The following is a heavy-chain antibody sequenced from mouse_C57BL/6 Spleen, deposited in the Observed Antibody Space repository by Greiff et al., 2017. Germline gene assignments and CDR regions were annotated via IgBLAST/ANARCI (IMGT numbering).Heavy chain of an antibody. V-gene: IGHV1-54*01. Sequence: VQLQQSGAELVRPGTSVKVSCKASGYAFTNYLIEWVKQRPGQGLEWIGVITPGSGGTNYNEKFKGKATLTADKYSRPSYVQLSSLTSDDSAVYFCSRNYYGSSYRSMDSWGQATSVTVSA. CDR2: ITPGSGGT. J-gene: IGHJ4*01. CDR1: GYAFTNYL. D-gene: IGHD1-1*01. CDR3: SRNYYGSSYRSMDS.